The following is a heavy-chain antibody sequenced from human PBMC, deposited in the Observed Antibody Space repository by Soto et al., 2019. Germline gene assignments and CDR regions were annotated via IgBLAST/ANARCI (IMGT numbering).Heavy chain of an antibody. D-gene: IGHD3-22*01. J-gene: IGHJ6*02. Sequence: SETLSLTCTVSGGSISSSSYYWGWIRQPPGKGLEWIGSIYYSGSTYYNPYLKSRVTISVDTSKNQFSLKLSSVTAADTALYYCARRLYYDSSGFEGGGMDVWGQGTTVT. V-gene: IGHV4-39*01. CDR1: GGSISSSSYY. CDR3: ARRLYYDSSGFEGGGMDV. CDR2: IYYSGST.